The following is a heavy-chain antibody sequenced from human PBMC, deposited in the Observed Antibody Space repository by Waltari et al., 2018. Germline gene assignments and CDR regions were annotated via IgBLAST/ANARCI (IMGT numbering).Heavy chain of an antibody. CDR2: IYYSGST. Sequence: QLQLQESGPGLVKPSETLSLTCTVSGGSISSSSYYWGWIRQPPGKGLEWIGSIYYSGSTYYNPSIKSRVTISVDTSKNQFSLKLSSVTAADTAVYYCARDSMVYAILDYWGQGTLVTVSS. J-gene: IGHJ4*02. D-gene: IGHD2-8*01. CDR3: ARDSMVYAILDY. V-gene: IGHV4-39*02. CDR1: GGSISSSSYY.